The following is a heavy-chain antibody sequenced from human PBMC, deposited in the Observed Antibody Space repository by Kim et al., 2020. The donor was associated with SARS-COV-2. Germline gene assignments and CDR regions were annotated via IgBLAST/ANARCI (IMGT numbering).Heavy chain of an antibody. V-gene: IGHV3-23*01. Sequence: GGSLRLSCAASGFTFSRNAMRWARQAPGKGLEWVSTISDSGVRTHYADSVKGRFTISRDNSKSTLFLQMNSLRAEDTAVYYCEASDYWGQGSLVTVSS. CDR1: GFTFSRNA. J-gene: IGHJ4*02. CDR2: ISDSGVRT. CDR3: EASDY.